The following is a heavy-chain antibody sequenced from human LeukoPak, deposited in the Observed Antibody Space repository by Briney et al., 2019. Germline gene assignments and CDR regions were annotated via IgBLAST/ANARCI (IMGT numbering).Heavy chain of an antibody. J-gene: IGHJ4*02. CDR1: GGSFSGYY. D-gene: IGHD2-21*02. CDR3: AKTVTARYYFDY. V-gene: IGHV4-59*10. CDR2: IYTSGST. Sequence: SETLSLTCAVYGGSFSGYYWSWIRQPAGKGLEWIGRIYTSGSTNYNPSLKSRVTISVDTSKNQFSLKLSSVTAADTAVYYCAKTVTARYYFDYWGQGTPVTVSS.